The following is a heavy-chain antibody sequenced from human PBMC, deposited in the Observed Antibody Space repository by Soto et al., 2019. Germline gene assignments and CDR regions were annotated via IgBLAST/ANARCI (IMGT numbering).Heavy chain of an antibody. CDR3: AREGRWAYYYDSESRFDP. J-gene: IGHJ5*02. Sequence: SVKVSCRASGGTFSSYAISWVRQAPGQGLEWMGGIIPIFGTANYAQKFQGRVTITADESTSTAYMELSSLRSEDTAVYYCAREGRWAYYYDSESRFDPWGQGTLVTVSS. CDR2: IIPIFGTA. CDR1: GGTFSSYA. V-gene: IGHV1-69*13. D-gene: IGHD3-22*01.